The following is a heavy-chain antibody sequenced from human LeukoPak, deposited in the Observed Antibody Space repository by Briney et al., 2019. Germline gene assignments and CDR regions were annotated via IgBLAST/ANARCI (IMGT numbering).Heavy chain of an antibody. Sequence: SETLSLTCAVYGGSFSGYYWSWIRQPPGKGLEWIGEINHSGSTNYKPSLKSRVTISVDTSKNQFSLKLSSVTAAETAVYYCARREKKRYYDFWSAGGKGTTFDYWGQGTLVTVSS. J-gene: IGHJ4*02. CDR3: ARREKKRYYDFWSAGGKGTTFDY. D-gene: IGHD3-3*01. CDR2: INHSGST. CDR1: GGSFSGYY. V-gene: IGHV4-34*01.